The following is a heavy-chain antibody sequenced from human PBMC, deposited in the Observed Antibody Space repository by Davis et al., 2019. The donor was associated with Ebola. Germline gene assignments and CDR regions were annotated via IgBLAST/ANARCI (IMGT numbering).Heavy chain of an antibody. Sequence: GESLKISCAASGFAFSTFWMSWVRQAPGKGLEWVANIKQDGSEKYYADSVKGRFTISRDNSKNTLYLQMNSLRAEDTAVYYCAAKRRAPDAFDIWGQGTMVTVSS. D-gene: IGHD1-26*01. V-gene: IGHV3-7*01. J-gene: IGHJ3*02. CDR2: IKQDGSEK. CDR1: GFAFSTFW. CDR3: AAKRRAPDAFDI.